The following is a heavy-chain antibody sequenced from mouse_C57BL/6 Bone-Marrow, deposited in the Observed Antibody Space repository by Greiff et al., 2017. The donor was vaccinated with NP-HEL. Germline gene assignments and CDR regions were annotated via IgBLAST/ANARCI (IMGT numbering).Heavy chain of an antibody. J-gene: IGHJ4*01. CDR2: INYDGSST. CDR1: GFTFSDYY. CDR3: ARDRSMVTTWDAMDY. D-gene: IGHD2-2*01. V-gene: IGHV5-16*01. Sequence: EVKLVESEGGLVQPGSSMKLSCTASGFTFSDYYMAWVRQVPEKGLEWVANINYDGSSTYYLDSLKSRFIISRDNAKNILYLQMSSLKSEDTATYYCARDRSMVTTWDAMDYWGQGTSVTVSS.